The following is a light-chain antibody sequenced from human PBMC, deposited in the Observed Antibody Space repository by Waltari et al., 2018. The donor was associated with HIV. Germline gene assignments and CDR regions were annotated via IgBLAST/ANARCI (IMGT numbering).Light chain of an antibody. J-gene: IGLJ2*01. CDR3: QTYDSSLSGPV. V-gene: IGLV1-40*01. CDR1: SSNIGAGYD. CDR2: ASY. Sequence: QSVLTQPPSVSGAPGPRVTIPCTGSSSNIGAGYDLHWYQQLPGTAPQLLIDASYNRPSGVPDRFSGAKSGTSASLAITGLQAEDEADYYCQTYDSSLSGPVFGGGTKLTVL.